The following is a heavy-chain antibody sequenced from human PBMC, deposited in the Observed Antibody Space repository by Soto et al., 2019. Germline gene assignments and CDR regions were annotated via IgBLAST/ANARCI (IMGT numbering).Heavy chain of an antibody. V-gene: IGHV3-21*01. CDR3: ARDKGSLWFGELFC. CDR2: ISSSSSYI. CDR1: GFTFSSYS. D-gene: IGHD3-10*01. Sequence: EVQLVESGGGLVKPGGSLRLSCAASGFTFSSYSMNWVRQAPGKGLEWVSSISSSSSYIYYADSVKGRFTISRDNAKNSLHLQMNSRRAEDTAVYYCARDKGSLWFGELFCWGQGTLVTVSS. J-gene: IGHJ4*02.